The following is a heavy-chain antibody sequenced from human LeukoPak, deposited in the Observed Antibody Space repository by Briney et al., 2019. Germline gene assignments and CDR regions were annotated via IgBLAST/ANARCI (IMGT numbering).Heavy chain of an antibody. D-gene: IGHD1-1*01. J-gene: IGHJ4*02. CDR3: ATERAGTSGYIVFDN. Sequence: PGGSLRLSCAASGFTFSSYEMNWVRQAPGKGLEWVSYISSSWSTIYYADSVKGRFTISRDNAKNMLYLQMNSLRAEDTAVYYCATERAGTSGYIVFDNWGQGILVIVSS. CDR2: ISSSWSTI. V-gene: IGHV3-48*03. CDR1: GFTFSSYE.